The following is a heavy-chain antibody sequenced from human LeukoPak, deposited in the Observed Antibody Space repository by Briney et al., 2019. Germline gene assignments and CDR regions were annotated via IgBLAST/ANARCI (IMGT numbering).Heavy chain of an antibody. CDR3: ARGSASRGYSGYELIDY. D-gene: IGHD5-12*01. V-gene: IGHV1-18*01. CDR2: ISAYNGNT. J-gene: IGHJ4*02. CDR1: GYTFTSYG. Sequence: ASVKVSCKASGYTFTSYGISWVRQASGQGLEWMGWISAYNGNTNYAQKLQGRVTMTTDTSTSTAYMELRSLRSDDTAVYYCARGSASRGYSGYELIDYWGQGTLVTVSS.